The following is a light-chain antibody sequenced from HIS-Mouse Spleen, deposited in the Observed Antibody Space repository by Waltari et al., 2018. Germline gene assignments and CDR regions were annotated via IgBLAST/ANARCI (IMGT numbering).Light chain of an antibody. CDR3: QQYDNLPMYT. CDR2: DAS. CDR1: QDISNY. Sequence: DIQMTQSPSSLSASVGDRVTITCQASQDISNYLNWYQQKPGKAPKLLIYDASNLETGVLSRFSGSGSGTDFTFTISSLQPEDIATYYCQQYDNLPMYTFGQGTKLEIK. J-gene: IGKJ2*01. V-gene: IGKV1-33*01.